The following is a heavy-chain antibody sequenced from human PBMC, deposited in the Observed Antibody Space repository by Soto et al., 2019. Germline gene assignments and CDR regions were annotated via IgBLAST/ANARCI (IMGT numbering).Heavy chain of an antibody. V-gene: IGHV4-34*01. D-gene: IGHD6-6*01. CDR2: INHSGST. Sequence: SETLSLACAVYGGSFSGYYWSWIRQPPGKGLEWIGEINHSGSTNYNPSLKSRVTISVDTSKNQFSLKLSSVTDADTPVYNCARGGIAARLYYCNCGMDVWGQGTTVTVSS. CDR1: GGSFSGYY. CDR3: ARGGIAARLYYCNCGMDV. J-gene: IGHJ6*01.